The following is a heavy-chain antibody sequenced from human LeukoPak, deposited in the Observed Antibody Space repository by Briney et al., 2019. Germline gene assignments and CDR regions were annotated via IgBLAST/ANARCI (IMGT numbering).Heavy chain of an antibody. CDR3: ARGGATGY. J-gene: IGHJ4*02. Sequence: SETLSLTCTVSGGSLSSSSYYWGWIRQPPGKGLEWIGSIYYSGSTYYNPSLKSRVTISVDTSKNQFSLRLSSVTAADTAVYYCARGGATGYWGQGTLVTVSS. V-gene: IGHV4-39*07. CDR1: GGSLSSSSYY. CDR2: IYYSGST.